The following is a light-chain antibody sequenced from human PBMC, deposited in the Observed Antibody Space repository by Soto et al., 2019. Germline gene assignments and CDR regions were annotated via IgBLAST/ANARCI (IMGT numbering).Light chain of an antibody. CDR3: QQYYSYPSLT. CDR2: AAS. CDR1: QGISSY. V-gene: IGKV1-8*01. J-gene: IGKJ4*01. Sequence: AIRMTQSPSSVSASTGDRVTITCRASQGISSYLAWYQQKPGKAPKLLIYAASTLQSGVPSRFSGSGSGTDFTLTISCLQSEDFATYYCQQYYSYPSLTFGGGTKVEIK.